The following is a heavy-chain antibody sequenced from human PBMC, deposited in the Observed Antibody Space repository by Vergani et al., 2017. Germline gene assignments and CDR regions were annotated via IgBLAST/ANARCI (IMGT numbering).Heavy chain of an antibody. J-gene: IGHJ6*03. CDR3: ARDRGSGYYLYYYYMDV. V-gene: IGHV1-69*18. CDR1: GGTFSSYA. D-gene: IGHD3-3*01. Sequence: QVQLVQSGAEVKKPGSSVKVSCKASGGTFSSYAISWVRQAPGQGLEWMGRIIPIFGTANYAQKFQGRVTITADESTSTAYMELSSLRSEDTAVYYCARDRGSGYYLYYYYMDVWGKGTTVTVSS. CDR2: IIPIFGTA.